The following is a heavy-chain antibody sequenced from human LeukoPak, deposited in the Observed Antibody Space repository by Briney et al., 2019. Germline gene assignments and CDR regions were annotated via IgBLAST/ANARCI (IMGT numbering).Heavy chain of an antibody. CDR2: TSSKGNGYTT. CDR3: AKDSGSGGYFDY. CDR1: GFTFSDRY. D-gene: IGHD1-26*01. Sequence: GGSLRLSCAASGFTFSDRYMDWVRQAPGKGLEWVGRTSSKGNGYTTYYAASVKGRFTISRDDSKNSLYLQMNSLNTEDTAVYYCAKDSGSGGYFDYWGQGTLGTVSS. V-gene: IGHV3-72*01. J-gene: IGHJ4*02.